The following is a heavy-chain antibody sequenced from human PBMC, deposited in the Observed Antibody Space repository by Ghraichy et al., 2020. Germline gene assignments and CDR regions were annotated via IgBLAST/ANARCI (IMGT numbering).Heavy chain of an antibody. V-gene: IGHV3-30*06. J-gene: IGHJ4*02. CDR3: GGGWSYFDY. CDR2: ISYDGSNK. CDR1: GFTFSSYG. D-gene: IGHD6-19*01. Sequence: GGSLRLSCAASGFTFSSYGMHWVRQAPGKGLEWVALISYDGSNKYYADSVKGRFTISRDNSENTLYLQMNSLRAEDTAVYYCGGGWSYFDYWGQGALVTVSS.